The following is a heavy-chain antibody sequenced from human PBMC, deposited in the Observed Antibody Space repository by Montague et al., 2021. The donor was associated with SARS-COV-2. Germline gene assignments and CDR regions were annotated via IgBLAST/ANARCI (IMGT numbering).Heavy chain of an antibody. J-gene: IGHJ6*02. V-gene: IGHV4-39*07. CDR2: IYYSGST. CDR1: GGSISSGSYY. D-gene: IGHD3-22*01. CDR3: ARGGGYYNYGLDV. Sequence: SETLSLTCTVSGGSISSGSYYWGWIRQPPGKGLEWIGNIYYSGSTDYGPSLKSRVTISLDTSKNQFSLKVTSVTAADTAVYYCARGGGYYNYGLDVWGPGTTVTVSS.